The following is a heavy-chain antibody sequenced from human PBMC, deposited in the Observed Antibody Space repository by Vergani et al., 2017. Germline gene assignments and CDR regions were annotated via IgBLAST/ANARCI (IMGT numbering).Heavy chain of an antibody. CDR1: GFTFSTFG. J-gene: IGHJ4*02. Sequence: QVHLVESGGGVVQPGRSLRLSCGASGFTFSTFGIHWVRQAPGKGLEWVATIWYDGSKKYYADSVKGRFTISRDNSKNMVYIQMNSLRPEDTAVYYCVKGKGTFENWGQGTLVTVSS. CDR2: IWYDGSKK. CDR3: VKGKGTFEN. D-gene: IGHD1-7*01. V-gene: IGHV3-33*06.